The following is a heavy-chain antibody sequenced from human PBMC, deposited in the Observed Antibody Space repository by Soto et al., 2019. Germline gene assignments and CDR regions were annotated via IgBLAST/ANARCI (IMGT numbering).Heavy chain of an antibody. CDR1: GGSISGSY. D-gene: IGHD3-16*01. V-gene: IGHV4-59*08. Sequence: PSETLSLTGTVSGGSISGSYWSWIRQPPGKGLEWIGYIYDSGSTNYNPSLRSRVTISLDTSKNQFFLKLSSVTAADTAVYYCARLTFFTDYTILDYWGQGSLVTVSS. CDR2: IYDSGST. J-gene: IGHJ4*02. CDR3: ARLTFFTDYTILDY.